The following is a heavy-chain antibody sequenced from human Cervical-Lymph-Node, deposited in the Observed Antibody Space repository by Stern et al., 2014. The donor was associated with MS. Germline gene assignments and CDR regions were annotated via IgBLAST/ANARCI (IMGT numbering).Heavy chain of an antibody. Sequence: QVTLKESGPTLVIPTQTLTLTCTFSGFSLTTNGVAVGRLRQPPGKALEWLALIYWDDDTRYSPSLKSRLTITKDTSKNQVLLTMTNVEPVDTATYYCAHRDDWQLDFAYWGQGILVTVSS. J-gene: IGHJ4*02. D-gene: IGHD6-6*01. V-gene: IGHV2-5*02. CDR3: AHRDDWQLDFAY. CDR2: IYWDDDT. CDR1: GFSLTTNGVA.